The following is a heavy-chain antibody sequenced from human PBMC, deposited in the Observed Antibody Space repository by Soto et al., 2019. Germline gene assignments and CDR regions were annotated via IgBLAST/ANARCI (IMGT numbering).Heavy chain of an antibody. CDR3: AKGYCSGGSCYGDY. CDR1: GFTFDDYA. CDR2: ISWNSGSI. J-gene: IGHJ4*02. Sequence: EVQLVESGGGLVQPGRSLRLSCAASGFTFDDYAMHWVRQAPGKGLEWVSGISWNSGSIGYADSVKGRFTISRDNAKNSLYLQMTSLRAEDTALYYCAKGYCSGGSCYGDYWGQGTLVTVSS. V-gene: IGHV3-9*01. D-gene: IGHD2-15*01.